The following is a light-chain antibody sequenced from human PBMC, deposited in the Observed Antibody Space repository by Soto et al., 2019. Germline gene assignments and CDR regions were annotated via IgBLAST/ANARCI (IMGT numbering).Light chain of an antibody. CDR3: QQYYSTPYT. V-gene: IGKV4-1*01. CDR2: WAS. Sequence: DIVMTQSPDSLAVSLGGRATITCKSSQRVLFSSNNKNYLAWYQQKPGQPPKLLIYWASTRESGVPDRFSGSGSGTDFTLTISSLQAEDVAVYYCQQYYSTPYTFGQGTKLEIK. CDR1: QRVLFSSNNKNY. J-gene: IGKJ2*01.